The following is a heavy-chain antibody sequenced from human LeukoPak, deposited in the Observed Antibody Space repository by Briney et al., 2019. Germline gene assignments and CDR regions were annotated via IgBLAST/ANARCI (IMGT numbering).Heavy chain of an antibody. J-gene: IGHJ2*01. CDR3: ARGRGYYGSGRGYWYFDL. D-gene: IGHD3-10*01. V-gene: IGHV4-34*01. CDR2: INHSGST. Sequence: SETLSLTXAVYGGSFSGYYWSWIRQPPGKGLEWIGEINHSGSTNYNPSLKSRVTISVDTSKNQFSLKLSSVTAADTAVYYCARGRGYYGSGRGYWYFDLWGRGTLVTVSS. CDR1: GGSFSGYY.